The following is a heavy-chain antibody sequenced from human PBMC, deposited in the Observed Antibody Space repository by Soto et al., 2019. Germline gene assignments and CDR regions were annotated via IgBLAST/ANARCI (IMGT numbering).Heavy chain of an antibody. CDR2: VYYLGST. Sequence: SETLSLTCTVSGGSMSEYFWSWIRQSPGKGLEWIGYVYYLGSTDYNPSLKSRVTISVDTFKRQFSLKLSSVTVADTAVYYCARDGYDGSGSPYPAYWGPGAQVTVS. J-gene: IGHJ4*02. V-gene: IGHV4-59*01. D-gene: IGHD3-10*01. CDR3: ARDGYDGSGSPYPAY. CDR1: GGSMSEYF.